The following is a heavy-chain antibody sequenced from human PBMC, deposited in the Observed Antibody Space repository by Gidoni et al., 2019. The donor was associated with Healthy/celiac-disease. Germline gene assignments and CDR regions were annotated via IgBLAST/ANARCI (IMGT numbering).Heavy chain of an antibody. CDR2: ISSSGSTI. CDR1: GFTFSDYY. V-gene: IGHV3-11*01. Sequence: QVQLVESGGGLVKPGGSLRLSCAASGFTFSDYYMRWIRQAPGKGLEWVSYISSSGSTIYYADSVKGRFTISRDNAKNSLYLQMNSLRAEDTAVYYCAREGPLYGSGSYQRGYYYYYGMDVWGQGTTVTVSS. CDR3: AREGPLYGSGSYQRGYYYYYGMDV. J-gene: IGHJ6*02. D-gene: IGHD3-10*01.